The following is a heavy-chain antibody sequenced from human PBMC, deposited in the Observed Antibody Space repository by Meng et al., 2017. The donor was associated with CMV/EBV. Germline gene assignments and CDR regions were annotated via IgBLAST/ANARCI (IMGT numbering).Heavy chain of an antibody. CDR1: GGSISSSSYY. Sequence: GSLRLSCTVSGGSISSSSYYWGWIRQPPGKGLEWIGSIYYSGSTYYNPSLKSRVTISVDTSKNQFSLKLSSVTAADTAVYYCARGSSWLRFLEWLSSFDYWGQGTLVTVSS. D-gene: IGHD3-3*01. J-gene: IGHJ4*02. V-gene: IGHV4-39*07. CDR2: IYYSGST. CDR3: ARGSSWLRFLEWLSSFDY.